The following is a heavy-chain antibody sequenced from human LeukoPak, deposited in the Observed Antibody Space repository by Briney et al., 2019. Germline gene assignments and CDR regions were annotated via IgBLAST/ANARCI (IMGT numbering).Heavy chain of an antibody. Sequence: ASVKVSCKASGYTFTGYYMHWVRQAPGKGLEWMGGFDPEDGETIYAQKFQGRVTMTEDTSTDTAYMELSSLRSEDTAVYYCATVTVTTLAIDYWGQGTLVTVSS. J-gene: IGHJ4*02. CDR1: GYTFTGYY. V-gene: IGHV1-24*01. D-gene: IGHD4-17*01. CDR3: ATVTVTTLAIDY. CDR2: FDPEDGET.